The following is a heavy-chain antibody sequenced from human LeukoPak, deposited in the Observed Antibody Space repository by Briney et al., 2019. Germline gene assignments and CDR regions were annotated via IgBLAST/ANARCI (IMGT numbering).Heavy chain of an antibody. J-gene: IGHJ5*02. D-gene: IGHD3-3*01. CDR2: INHSGST. Sequence: SETLSLTCAVYGGSFSGYYWSWLRQPPGKGLEWSGEINHSGSTNYNPSLKSRVTISVDTSKNQFSLKLSSVTAADTAVYYCARGLRFLEWLLPTTNNWFDPWGQGTLVTVSS. V-gene: IGHV4-34*01. CDR3: ARGLRFLEWLLPTTNNWFDP. CDR1: GGSFSGYY.